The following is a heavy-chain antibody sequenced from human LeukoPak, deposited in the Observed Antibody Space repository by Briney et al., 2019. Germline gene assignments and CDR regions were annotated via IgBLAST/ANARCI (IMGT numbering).Heavy chain of an antibody. CDR1: GYTFTGYY. D-gene: IGHD5-12*01. J-gene: IGHJ4*02. V-gene: IGHV1-2*02. CDR2: INPNSGGT. Sequence: ASVKVSCKASGYTFTGYYMHWVRQAPGQGLEWMGWINPNSGGTNYAQKFQGRVTMTRDTSISTAYMELSRLRSDDTAVYYCARDQSPLALRWLQAALDYWGQGTLVTVSS. CDR3: ARDQSPLALRWLQAALDY.